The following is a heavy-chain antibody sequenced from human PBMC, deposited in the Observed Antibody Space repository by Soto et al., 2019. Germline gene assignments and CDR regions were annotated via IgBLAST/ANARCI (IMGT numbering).Heavy chain of an antibody. V-gene: IGHV5-51*01. CDR3: ARTAAAGKYYYGVDV. D-gene: IGHD6-13*01. J-gene: IGHJ6*02. Sequence: GASLQSSCKGSGYSFTSYWMGWVRQMPGKGLEWMGIIYPGDSDTRYSPSFQGQVTISADKSISTAYLQWSSLKASDAAMYYCARTAAAGKYYYGVDVWGQGTTVTVSS. CDR1: GYSFTSYW. CDR2: IYPGDSDT.